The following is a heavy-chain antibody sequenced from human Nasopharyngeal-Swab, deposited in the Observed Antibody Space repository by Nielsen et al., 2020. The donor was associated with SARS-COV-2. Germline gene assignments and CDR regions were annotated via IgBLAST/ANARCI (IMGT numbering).Heavy chain of an antibody. Sequence: SVKVSCKASGGTFSSYAISWVRQAPGQGLEWMGGIIPIFGTANYAQKFQGRVTITADESTSTAYMELSSLRSEDTAVYYCARVAVHHNWFDPWGQGTLVTVSS. CDR2: IIPIFGTA. V-gene: IGHV1-69*13. CDR3: ARVAVHHNWFDP. D-gene: IGHD1-1*01. CDR1: GGTFSSYA. J-gene: IGHJ5*02.